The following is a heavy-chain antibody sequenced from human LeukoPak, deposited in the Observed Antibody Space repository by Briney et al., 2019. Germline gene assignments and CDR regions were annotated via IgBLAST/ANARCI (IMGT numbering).Heavy chain of an antibody. CDR2: IDGTSDTT. CDR1: GFTFSSYV. V-gene: IGHV3-23*01. J-gene: IGHJ4*02. Sequence: GGSLRLSCAASGFTFSSYVMTWVRQAPGKGLEWVSSIDGTSDTTYYVDSVKGRFTISRDNSKNTLYLQMSSLRAEDTAIFYCARGVSGWPYYLDYWGQGTLVTVSS. CDR3: ARGVSGWPYYLDY. D-gene: IGHD6-19*01.